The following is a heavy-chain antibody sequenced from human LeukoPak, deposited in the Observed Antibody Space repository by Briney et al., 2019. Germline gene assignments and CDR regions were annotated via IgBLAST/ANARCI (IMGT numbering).Heavy chain of an antibody. J-gene: IGHJ4*02. V-gene: IGHV3-21*01. CDR2: ISSSSSYI. CDR1: GFTFSSYS. D-gene: IGHD4-11*01. CDR3: ARLQYWVFNY. Sequence: GGSLRLSCAVSGFTFSSYSMNWVRQAPGKGLEWVSSISSSSSYIYYADSVKGRFTISRDNAKNSLYLHMNSLRAEDTAVYYCARLQYWVFNYWGQGTLVTVSS.